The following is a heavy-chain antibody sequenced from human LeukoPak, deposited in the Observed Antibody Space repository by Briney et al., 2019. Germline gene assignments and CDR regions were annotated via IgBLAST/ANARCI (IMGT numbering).Heavy chain of an antibody. D-gene: IGHD6-19*01. V-gene: IGHV4-59*12. CDR2: IDYSGST. J-gene: IGHJ3*02. CDR1: GGSISTYF. CDR3: ARGGWYYDI. Sequence: PSETLSLTCTVSGGSISTYFWGWLRQPPGKGLEYIGYIDYSGSTNYNPSLKSRLTISVDTSKNRFSLKLTSVTAADTAVYYCARGGWYYDIWGQGTMVTVSS.